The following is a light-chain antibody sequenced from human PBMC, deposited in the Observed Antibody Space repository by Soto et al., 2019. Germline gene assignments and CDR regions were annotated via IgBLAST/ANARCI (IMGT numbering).Light chain of an antibody. CDR1: SSYVGVYNY. CDR3: CSYAGSYTFV. CDR2: DFS. Sequence: SVLTQPRAVAGSPGQSVTISCTGTSSYVGVYNYVSWYQQYPGKAPKIMIYDFSKRPSGVPDRFSGSKSDNTASLTISGLQAEDEADYYCCSYAGSYTFVFGIGTKVTVL. V-gene: IGLV2-11*01. J-gene: IGLJ1*01.